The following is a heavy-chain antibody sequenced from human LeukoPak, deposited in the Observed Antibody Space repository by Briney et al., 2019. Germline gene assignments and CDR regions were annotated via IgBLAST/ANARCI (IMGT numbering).Heavy chain of an antibody. J-gene: IGHJ4*02. CDR2: ISGTNDKT. V-gene: IGHV3-23*01. Sequence: PGGSLRLSCAASGFTFSSHAMTWVRQAPGKGLEWVSGISGTNDKTYDADSVKGRFTISRDNSKNTLYLQMNSLRVEDTAVYYCATPQGDYWGQGTLVTVSS. CDR3: ATPQGDY. CDR1: GFTFSSHA.